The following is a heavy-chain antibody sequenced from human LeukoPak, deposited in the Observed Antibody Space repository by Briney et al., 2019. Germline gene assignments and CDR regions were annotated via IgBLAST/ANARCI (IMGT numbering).Heavy chain of an antibody. V-gene: IGHV1-8*01. J-gene: IGHJ5*02. CDR1: GYTFTSYD. CDR2: MNPNSGNT. D-gene: IGHD6-19*01. CDR3: ARGWIAVAGTSDNWFDP. Sequence: ASVKVSCKASGYTFTSYDINWVRQATGQGLEWMGWMNPNSGNTGYAQKFQGRVTMTRNTSISTAYMELSSLRSEDTAVYYCARGWIAVAGTSDNWFDPWGQRTLVTVSS.